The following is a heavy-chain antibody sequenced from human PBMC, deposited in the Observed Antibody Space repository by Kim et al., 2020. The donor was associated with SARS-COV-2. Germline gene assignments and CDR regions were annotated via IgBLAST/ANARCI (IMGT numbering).Heavy chain of an antibody. Sequence: GGSLRLSCAASGFTFSSYGMHWVRQAPGKGLVWVSHINSNGSSTYYADSVKGRFTISRDNAKNTLYLQMNSLRAEDTAVYYCARRSGEGDYAVHFDYYY. D-gene: IGHD4-17*01. V-gene: IGHV3-74*01. CDR2: INSNGSST. CDR1: GFTFSSYG. J-gene: IGHJ6*01. CDR3: ARRSGEGDYAVHFDYYY.